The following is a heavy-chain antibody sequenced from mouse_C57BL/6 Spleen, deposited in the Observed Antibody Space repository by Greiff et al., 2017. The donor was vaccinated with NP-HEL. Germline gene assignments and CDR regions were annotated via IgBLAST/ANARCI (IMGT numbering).Heavy chain of an antibody. CDR3: ARDLLPYAMDD. CDR2: ISYDGSN. D-gene: IGHD2-10*01. J-gene: IGHJ4*01. CDR1: GYSITSGYY. V-gene: IGHV3-6*01. Sequence: EVQVVESGPGLVKPSQSLSLTCSVTGYSITSGYYWNWIRQFPGNKLEWMGYISYDGSNNYNPSLKNRISITRDTSKNQFFLKLNSVTTEDTATYYCARDLLPYAMDDWGQGTSVTVSS.